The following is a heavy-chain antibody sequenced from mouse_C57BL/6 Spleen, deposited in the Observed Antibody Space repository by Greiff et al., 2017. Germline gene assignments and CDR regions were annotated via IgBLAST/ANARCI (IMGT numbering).Heavy chain of an antibody. CDR1: GFNIKDDY. CDR2: IDPENGDT. CDR3: TYSYGSSWYFDV. J-gene: IGHJ1*03. D-gene: IGHD1-1*01. V-gene: IGHV14-4*01. Sequence: VQLQQSGAELVRPGASVKLSCTASGFNIKDDYMHWVKQRPEQGLEWIGWIDPENGDTEYASKFQGKATMTADTSSNTAYLQLSSLTSEDTAVYYCTYSYGSSWYFDVWGTGTTVTVSS.